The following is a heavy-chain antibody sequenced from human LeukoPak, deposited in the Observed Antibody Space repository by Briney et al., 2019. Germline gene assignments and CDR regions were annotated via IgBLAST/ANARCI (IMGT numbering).Heavy chain of an antibody. CDR3: AKGEGHGRYYGSGTDFGAFDY. D-gene: IGHD3-10*01. Sequence: SGGSLRLSCAASGFTFSSYAMSWVRQAPGKGLEWVSAISGSGGSTYYADSVKGRFTISRDNSKNTLYLQMNSLRAEDTAVYYCAKGEGHGRYYGSGTDFGAFDYWGQGTLVTVSS. CDR1: GFTFSSYA. CDR2: ISGSGGST. J-gene: IGHJ4*02. V-gene: IGHV3-23*01.